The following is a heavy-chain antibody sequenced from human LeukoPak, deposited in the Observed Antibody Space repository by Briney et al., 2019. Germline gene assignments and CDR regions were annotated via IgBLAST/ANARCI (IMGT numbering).Heavy chain of an antibody. Sequence: GGSLRLSCAASGFTFSSSVMSWVRQAPGKGPQWVSTIDGSGTRTFYALSFNGRFIISRDNSMNTLYLQMDGLRAEDTAVYYCARDRGGYSTDFDWWGQGALVTVSS. CDR1: GFTFSSSV. J-gene: IGHJ4*02. CDR2: IDGSGTRT. V-gene: IGHV3-23*01. CDR3: ARDRGGYSTDFDW. D-gene: IGHD5-12*01.